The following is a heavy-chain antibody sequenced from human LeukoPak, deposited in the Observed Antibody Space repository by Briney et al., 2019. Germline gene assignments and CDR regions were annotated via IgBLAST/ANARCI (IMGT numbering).Heavy chain of an antibody. CDR1: GGSISSSSYY. V-gene: IGHV4-39*01. CDR3: AGSLRSDDY. CDR2: IYYSGTT. Sequence: SETLSLTCTVSGGSISSSSYYWGWIRQPPGKGLEWIGSIYYSGTTYYNPSLKSRVTISVDTSKNQFSLKLSSVTAADTAVYYCAGSLRSDDYWGQGTLVTVSS. D-gene: IGHD4-17*01. J-gene: IGHJ4*02.